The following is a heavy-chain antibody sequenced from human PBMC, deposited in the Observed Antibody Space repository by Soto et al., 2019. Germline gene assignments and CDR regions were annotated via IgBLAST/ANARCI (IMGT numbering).Heavy chain of an antibody. CDR2: IIPIFGTA. CDR3: ARSRRITMIVVVPGAFDS. J-gene: IGHJ3*02. Sequence: ASVKVSCTASGGTFSSYAISWVRQAPGQGLERMGGIIPIFGTANYAQKFQGRVTITADKSTSTAYMELSSLRSEDTAVYYCARSRRITMIVVVPGAFDSWGQGTMVNVSS. D-gene: IGHD3-22*01. V-gene: IGHV1-69*06. CDR1: GGTFSSYA.